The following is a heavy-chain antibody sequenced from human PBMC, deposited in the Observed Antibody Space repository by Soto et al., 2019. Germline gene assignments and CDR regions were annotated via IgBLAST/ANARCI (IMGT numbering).Heavy chain of an antibody. D-gene: IGHD1-26*01. CDR1: GFTFSSYA. CDR3: AREQGELLLQG. Sequence: GGSLRLSCAASGFTFSSYAMHWVRQAPGKGLEWVAVISYDGSNKYYADSVKGRFTISRDNSKNTLYLQMNSLRAEDTAVYYCAREQGELLLQGWGQGTLVTVSS. CDR2: ISYDGSNK. J-gene: IGHJ4*02. V-gene: IGHV3-30-3*01.